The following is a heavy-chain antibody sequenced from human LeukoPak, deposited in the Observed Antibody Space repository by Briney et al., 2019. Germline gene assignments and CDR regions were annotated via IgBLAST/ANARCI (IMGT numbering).Heavy chain of an antibody. CDR3: ARDQNYYDSSGPNDY. D-gene: IGHD3-22*01. J-gene: IGHJ4*02. CDR1: GGSISSGDYY. CDR2: IYYSGST. V-gene: IGHV4-30-4*08. Sequence: PSQTVSLTCTVSGGSISSGDYYWSWIRQPPGKGLEWIGYIYYSGSTYYNPSLKSRVTISVDTSKNQFSLKLSSVTAADTAVYYCARDQNYYDSSGPNDYWGQGTLVTVSS.